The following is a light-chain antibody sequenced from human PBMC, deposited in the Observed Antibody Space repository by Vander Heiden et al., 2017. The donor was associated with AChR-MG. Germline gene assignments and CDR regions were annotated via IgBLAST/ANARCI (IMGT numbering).Light chain of an antibody. Sequence: QSVLTPPPSVSAAPGQRVTISCTGGFSNIGAGYDVPWYQQPPGTAPKLLINGNTNRPSGVPARFSASKSGTAASLASTGLQAEEEADYYCQSYESRLSGSKVFGTGTKGTVL. J-gene: IGLJ1*01. CDR1: FSNIGAGYD. CDR2: GNT. V-gene: IGLV1-40*01. CDR3: QSYESRLSGSKV.